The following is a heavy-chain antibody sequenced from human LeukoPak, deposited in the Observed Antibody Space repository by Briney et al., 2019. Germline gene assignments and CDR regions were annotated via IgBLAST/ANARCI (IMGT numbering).Heavy chain of an antibody. D-gene: IGHD3-10*01. Sequence: SETLSLTCTVSGGSISSSSYYWGWIRQPPGKGLEWIGSIYYSGSTYYNPSLKSRVTISVDRSNKQSSLKLNSVTAADTAVYYCARDLEFFDYWGQGTLVTVSS. CDR3: ARDLEFFDY. V-gene: IGHV4-39*07. J-gene: IGHJ4*02. CDR1: GGSISSSSYY. CDR2: IYYSGST.